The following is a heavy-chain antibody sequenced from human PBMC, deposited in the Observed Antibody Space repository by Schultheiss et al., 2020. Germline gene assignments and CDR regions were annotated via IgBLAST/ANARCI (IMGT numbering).Heavy chain of an antibody. CDR3: ARGGTTVTTEPSVDYFDY. CDR1: GFTFSSYG. D-gene: IGHD4-17*01. V-gene: IGHV3-30*03. CDR2: ISYDGSNK. J-gene: IGHJ4*02. Sequence: GGSLRLSCAASGFTFSSYGMHWVRQAPGKGLEWVAVISYDGSNKYYADSVKGRFTISRDNSKNTLYLQMNSLRAEDTAVYYCARGGTTVTTEPSVDYFDYWGQGTLVTVAS.